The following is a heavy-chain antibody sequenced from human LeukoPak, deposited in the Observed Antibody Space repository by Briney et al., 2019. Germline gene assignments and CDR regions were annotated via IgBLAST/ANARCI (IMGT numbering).Heavy chain of an antibody. V-gene: IGHV4-39*01. Sequence: SETLSLTCTVSGGSISSSSYYWGWIRQPPGKGLEWIGSIYYSGSTYSTPSLKSRVTISVDTSKNQFSLKLSSVTAADTAVYYCARLVERIDYWGQGTLVTVSS. CDR3: ARLVERIDY. J-gene: IGHJ4*02. D-gene: IGHD6-25*01. CDR2: IYYSGST. CDR1: GGSISSSSYY.